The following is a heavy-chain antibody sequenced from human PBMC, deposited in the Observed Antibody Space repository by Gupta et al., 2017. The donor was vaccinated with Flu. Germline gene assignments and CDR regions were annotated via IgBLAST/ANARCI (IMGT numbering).Heavy chain of an antibody. CDR2: ISGSGGTT. CDR1: GFTFSSYA. D-gene: IGHD3-10*02. CDR3: AKVCCSQVRYYYMDV. Sequence: EVQLLESGGGLVQPGGSLRLSCAASGFTFSSYAMTWVRQAPGKGLEWVSGISGSGGTTYSADSVKGRFSISRDNSENTLYLQMNSLRAEDTAVYYCAKVCCSQVRYYYMDVWGKGTTVTVSS. V-gene: IGHV3-23*01. J-gene: IGHJ6*03.